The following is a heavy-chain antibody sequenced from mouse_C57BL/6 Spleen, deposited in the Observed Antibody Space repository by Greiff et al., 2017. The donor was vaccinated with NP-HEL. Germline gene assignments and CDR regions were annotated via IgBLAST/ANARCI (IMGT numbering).Heavy chain of an antibody. Sequence: VQLQQPGAELVKPGASVKMSCKASGYTFTSYWIPWVKQRPGQGLEWIGDFYPGSGSTNYNEKFKGKATLTVDTSSNTASMQLSSLTSEDSAVYYCARDENYGNFYAMDYWGQGTSVTVSS. CDR3: ARDENYGNFYAMDY. D-gene: IGHD2-1*01. V-gene: IGHV1-55*01. J-gene: IGHJ4*01. CDR1: GYTFTSYW. CDR2: FYPGSGST.